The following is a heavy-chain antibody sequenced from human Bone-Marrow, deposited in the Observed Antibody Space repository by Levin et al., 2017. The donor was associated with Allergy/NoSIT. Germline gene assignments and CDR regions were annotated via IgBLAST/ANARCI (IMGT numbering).Heavy chain of an antibody. CDR1: GGSFSGYF. CDR3: ARREPTMMTSDGHRGSFDY. J-gene: IGHJ4*02. Sequence: SETLSLTCRVNGGSFSGYFWTWIRQPPGKRLEWIAEINHRGSTHYNPSLRSRVTISVDSAKNQFSLRLSSVTAADTAVYFCARREPTMMTSDGHRGSFDYWGQGTLVTVSS. D-gene: IGHD1-14*01. V-gene: IGHV4-34*01. CDR2: INHRGST.